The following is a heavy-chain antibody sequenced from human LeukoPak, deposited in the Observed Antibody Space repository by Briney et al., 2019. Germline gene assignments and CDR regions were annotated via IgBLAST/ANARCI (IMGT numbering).Heavy chain of an antibody. Sequence: PGRSLRLSCAASGFTFSSYPIHWVRQAPGKGLEWVAVVSDDGNKKFDADFVKGRFIISRDNSKNTLYLQMNSLRGEDTAVYYCARGQLLLEGYFYYMDVWGKGTTVTVSS. CDR3: ARGQLLLEGYFYYMDV. V-gene: IGHV3-30*01. J-gene: IGHJ6*03. D-gene: IGHD1-26*01. CDR2: VSDDGNKK. CDR1: GFTFSSYP.